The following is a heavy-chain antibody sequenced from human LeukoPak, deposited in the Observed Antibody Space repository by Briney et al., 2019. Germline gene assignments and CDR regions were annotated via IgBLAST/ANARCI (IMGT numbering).Heavy chain of an antibody. CDR2: ISHSGDT. V-gene: IGHV4-59*01. CDR3: ARSHGLY. J-gene: IGHJ4*02. CDR1: GGSFSGYL. Sequence: PSETLSLTCIVSGGSFSGYLWSWIRQPPGKGLEWIGYISHSGDTNYAPSLHSRVTISLDTSKNKFSLTLSSVSAADTAVYYCARSHGLYWGQGTLVTVSS.